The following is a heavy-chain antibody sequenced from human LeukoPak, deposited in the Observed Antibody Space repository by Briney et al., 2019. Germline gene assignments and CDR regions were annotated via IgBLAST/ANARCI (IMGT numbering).Heavy chain of an antibody. V-gene: IGHV4-39*01. J-gene: IGHJ1*01. Sequence: PSETLSLTCTVSGGSISSSSYHWGWIRQPPVKGLEWIGNIYNGGSTYYNSSLKSRITISVDTSKNQFSLKLTSVTAADTAGYYCARRGGSGRSCAYWGHVPLVSGSS. CDR2: IYNGGST. CDR3: ARRGGSGRSCAY. CDR1: GGSISSSSYH. D-gene: IGHD3-10*01.